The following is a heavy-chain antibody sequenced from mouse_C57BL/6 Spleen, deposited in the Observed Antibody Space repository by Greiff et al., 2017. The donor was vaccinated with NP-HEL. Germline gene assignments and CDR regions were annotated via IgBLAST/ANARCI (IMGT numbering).Heavy chain of an antibody. CDR2: IYPGDGDT. Sequence: VQLQQSGPELVKPGASVKISCKASGYAFSSSWMNWVKQRPGKGLEWIGRIYPGDGDTNYNGKFKGKATLTADKSSSTAYMQLSSLTSEDSAVYFCGSAYYIAIDYWGQGTSVTVSS. D-gene: IGHD2-12*01. CDR3: GSAYYIAIDY. CDR1: GYAFSSSW. J-gene: IGHJ4*01. V-gene: IGHV1-82*01.